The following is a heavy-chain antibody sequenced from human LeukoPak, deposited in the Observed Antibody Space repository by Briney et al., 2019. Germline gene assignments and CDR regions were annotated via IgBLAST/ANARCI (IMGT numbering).Heavy chain of an antibody. CDR2: ISYSGST. CDR1: GGSISGSAYY. V-gene: IGHV4-39*02. D-gene: IGHD2-15*01. CDR3: ARLGLVVTATQIDY. J-gene: IGHJ4*02. Sequence: SETLSLTCTVSGGSISGSAYYWGWIRQPPGKGLEWIGSISYSGSTYYNPSLKSRVTISVDMSKNHFSLRLSSVTAADTAIYYCARLGLVVTATQIDYWGQGTLVTVSS.